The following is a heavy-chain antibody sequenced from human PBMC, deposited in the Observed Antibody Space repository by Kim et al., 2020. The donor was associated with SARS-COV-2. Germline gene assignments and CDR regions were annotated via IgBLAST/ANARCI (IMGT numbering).Heavy chain of an antibody. CDR3: AKDVQWDSDYYYYGMDV. Sequence: GGSLRLSCAASGFTFDDYAMHWVRQAPGKGLEWVSLISGDGGSTYYADSVKGRFTISRDNSKNSLYLQMNSLRTEDTALYYCAKDVQWDSDYYYYGMDVWGQGTTVTVSS. J-gene: IGHJ6*02. V-gene: IGHV3-43*02. CDR1: GFTFDDYA. CDR2: ISGDGGST. D-gene: IGHD1-26*01.